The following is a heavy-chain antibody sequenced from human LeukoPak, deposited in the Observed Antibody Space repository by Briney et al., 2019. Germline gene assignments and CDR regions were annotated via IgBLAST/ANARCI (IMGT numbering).Heavy chain of an antibody. CDR1: GFTFSTYA. J-gene: IGHJ4*02. V-gene: IGHV3-30-3*01. D-gene: IGHD4-17*01. CDR3: VRGGSPTVTLEY. Sequence: GRSLRLSCAASGFTFSTYAMHWVRQDPGKGLEWVAVISHDGSNKYYAESVKGRFTVSRDNSKNTLYLQMSDLTSDDTAAYYCVRGGSPTVTLEYWGQGTLVTVSS. CDR2: ISHDGSNK.